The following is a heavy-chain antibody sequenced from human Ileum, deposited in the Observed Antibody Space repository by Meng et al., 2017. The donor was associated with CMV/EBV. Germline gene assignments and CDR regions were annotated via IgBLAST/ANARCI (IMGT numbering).Heavy chain of an antibody. CDR2: IYWDDDK. V-gene: IGHV2-5*02. D-gene: IGHD3-22*01. Sequence: QITLKESGPSLVKPTQTLTVTDIFSEFSLNSSGVRVGSIRQPPGKALECLALIYWDDDKRYSPSLKSRLTITKDTSKNQVVLTMTNMDPVDTATYYCARNYYDSGPFQYWGQGTLVTVSS. J-gene: IGHJ4*01. CDR1: EFSLNSSGVR. CDR3: ARNYYDSGPFQY.